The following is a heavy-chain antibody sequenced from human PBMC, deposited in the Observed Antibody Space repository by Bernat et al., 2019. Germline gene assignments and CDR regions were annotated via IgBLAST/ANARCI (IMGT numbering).Heavy chain of an antibody. CDR3: AKESDTSCNYFDY. Sequence: EVQLLESGGGLVQPGGSLRLSCAASGFTFSYYAMSWVRQAPGKGLEWVSAVGDSGGSTYYADSVKGRFTISRDLSKNTLYLQMSRLRAEDTAVYYCAKESDTSCNYFDYWGQGTVVTVSS. CDR2: VGDSGGST. J-gene: IGHJ4*02. D-gene: IGHD2-2*01. CDR1: GFTFSYYA. V-gene: IGHV3-23*01.